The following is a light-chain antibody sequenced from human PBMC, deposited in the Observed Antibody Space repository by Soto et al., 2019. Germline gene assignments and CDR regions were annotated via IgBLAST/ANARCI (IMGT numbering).Light chain of an antibody. CDR2: GAS. CDR1: QSVGSIY. Sequence: DIFLTQSPGTLSLSPGERATLSCRASQSVGSIYLAWDQQKPGQAPRLLIHGASNRASGVPARFSGSGSGTDFTLTISRLEPEDFAVYYCQQYGGSPRTFGQGTKVDIK. CDR3: QQYGGSPRT. J-gene: IGKJ1*01. V-gene: IGKV3-20*01.